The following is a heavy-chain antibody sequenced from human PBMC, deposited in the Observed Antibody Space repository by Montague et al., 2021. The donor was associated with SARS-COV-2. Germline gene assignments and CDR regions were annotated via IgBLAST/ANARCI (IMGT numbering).Heavy chain of an antibody. J-gene: IGHJ6*03. D-gene: IGHD5-18*01. CDR2: FDPEDGET. V-gene: IGHV1-24*01. CDR1: GYTLTELS. Sequence: SVKVSCKVSGYTLTELSMHWVRQAPGKGLEWMGGFDPEDGETIYAQKFQGRVTMTEDTSTDTAYMELSSLRSEGTAVYYCATTRDVVTARGYMDVWGKGTTVTVSS. CDR3: ATTRDVVTARGYMDV.